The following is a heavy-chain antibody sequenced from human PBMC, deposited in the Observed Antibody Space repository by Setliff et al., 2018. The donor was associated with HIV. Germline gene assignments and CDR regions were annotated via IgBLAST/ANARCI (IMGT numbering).Heavy chain of an antibody. CDR1: GFSFSEFW. Sequence: GGSLRLSCAASGFSFSEFWMNWVRQAPGKGLEWVANIKADESEKYYVDSVKGRFTISRDNTKNSPFLQMDRLRVEDTAVYYCNMGHYRKSSEWGRGTLVTVSS. J-gene: IGHJ4*02. D-gene: IGHD3-10*01. V-gene: IGHV3-7*03. CDR3: NMGHYRKSSE. CDR2: IKADESEK.